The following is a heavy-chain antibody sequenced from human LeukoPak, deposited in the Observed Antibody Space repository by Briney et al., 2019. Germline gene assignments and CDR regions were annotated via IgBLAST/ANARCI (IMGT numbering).Heavy chain of an antibody. CDR1: GGSISSSSYY. D-gene: IGHD4-17*01. Sequence: SETLSLTCTVSGGSISSSSYYWGWIRQPPGKGLEWIGSIYYSGSTYYNPSLKSRVTISVDTSKNQFSLKLSSVTAADTAVYYCARGGDYGDLHFDYWGQGTLVTVSS. J-gene: IGHJ4*02. CDR3: ARGGDYGDLHFDY. CDR2: IYYSGST. V-gene: IGHV4-39*01.